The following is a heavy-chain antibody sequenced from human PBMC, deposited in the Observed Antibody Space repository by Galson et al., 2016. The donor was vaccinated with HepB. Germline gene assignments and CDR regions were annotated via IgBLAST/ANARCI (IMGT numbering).Heavy chain of an antibody. V-gene: IGHV3-64D*08. J-gene: IGHJ5*02. CDR1: GFTFSSYA. CDR2: ISSNGYSI. Sequence: SLRLSCAASGFTFSSYAMHWVRQAPGKGLEYVSAISSNGYSIYYADSVKGRFTISRDNSKNNLYLQMSSLRAEDTAVYYCVSQGLYCGGGSCYSRDWFDPWGQGTLVTVSS. D-gene: IGHD2-15*01. CDR3: VSQGLYCGGGSCYSRDWFDP.